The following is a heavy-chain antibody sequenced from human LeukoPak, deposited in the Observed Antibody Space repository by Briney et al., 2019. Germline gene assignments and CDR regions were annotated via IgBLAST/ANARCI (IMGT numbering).Heavy chain of an antibody. CDR1: GGSISSYY. D-gene: IGHD2-2*01. CDR2: IYYGGST. J-gene: IGHJ4*02. Sequence: ASETLSLTCTVSGGSISSYYWSWIRQPPGKGLEWIGYIYYGGSTNYNPSLKSRVTISVDTSKNQFSLKLSSVTAADTAVYYCARGAVPAAEFDYWGQGTLVTVSS. V-gene: IGHV4-59*01. CDR3: ARGAVPAAEFDY.